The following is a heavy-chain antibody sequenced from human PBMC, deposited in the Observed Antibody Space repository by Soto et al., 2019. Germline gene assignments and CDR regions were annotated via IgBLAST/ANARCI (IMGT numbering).Heavy chain of an antibody. CDR2: IIPIFGTA. J-gene: IGHJ6*02. CDR3: ARVPRYYSGMDV. Sequence: SVKVSCKASGGTFSSYAISWVRQAPGQGLEWMGGIIPIFGTANYAQKFQGRVTITADESTSTAYMELSSLRSEDTAVYYCARVPRYYSGMDVWGQGTTVTVSS. CDR1: GGTFSSYA. V-gene: IGHV1-69*13.